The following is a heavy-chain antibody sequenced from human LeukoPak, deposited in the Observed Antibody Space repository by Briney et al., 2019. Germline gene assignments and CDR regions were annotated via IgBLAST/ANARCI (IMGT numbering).Heavy chain of an antibody. Sequence: GGSLRLSCAASGFTFSNYAMSWVRQAPGKGLEWVSAISGSGGSTYYADSVKGRFTISRDNSKNTLYLQMNSLRAEDTAVYYCAKGPPYSSSWYYFDYWGQGTLVTVSS. D-gene: IGHD6-13*01. CDR2: ISGSGGST. V-gene: IGHV3-23*01. CDR3: AKGPPYSSSWYYFDY. CDR1: GFTFSNYA. J-gene: IGHJ4*02.